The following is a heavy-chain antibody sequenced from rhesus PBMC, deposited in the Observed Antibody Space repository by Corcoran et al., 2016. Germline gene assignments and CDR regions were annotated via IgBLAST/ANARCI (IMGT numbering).Heavy chain of an antibody. CDR1: GGSISDSYR. Sequence: QVQLQESGPGVVKPSETLSLTCAVSGGSISDSYRWSWIRQPPGKGLEWIGYIYGSSTSTNYHPSLKSRVTISKDTSKNQFSLKLSSVTAADTAVYYCARGNSGRFDYWGQGVLVTVSS. D-gene: IGHD6-25*01. CDR3: ARGNSGRFDY. J-gene: IGHJ4*01. V-gene: IGHV4S10*01. CDR2: IYGSSTST.